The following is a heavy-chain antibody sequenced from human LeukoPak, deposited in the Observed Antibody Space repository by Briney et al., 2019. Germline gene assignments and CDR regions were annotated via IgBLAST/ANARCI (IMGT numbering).Heavy chain of an antibody. V-gene: IGHV3-48*04. CDR1: GFTFSSYS. J-gene: IGHJ4*02. Sequence: GGSLRLSCAASGFTFSSYSMNWVRQAPGKGLEWVSFISGSSGTIYYADSVKGRFTISRDNARNSLYLQMNSLRAEDTAVYYCARAYHYDSSGYYLLFGYWGQGTLVTVSS. CDR3: ARAYHYDSSGYYLLFGY. D-gene: IGHD3-22*01. CDR2: ISGSSGTI.